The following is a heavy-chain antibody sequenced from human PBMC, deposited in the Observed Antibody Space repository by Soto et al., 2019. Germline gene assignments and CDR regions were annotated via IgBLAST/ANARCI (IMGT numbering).Heavy chain of an antibody. D-gene: IGHD3-3*01. CDR2: IHPNLGGT. Sequence: ASVKVSCKASGYTFTGYYIHWVGQAPGQGLEWMGWIHPNLGGTDDPQKFQGRVTLTRHTSVNTAYMELSNLTSDDTAIYYCARYRKSFWTGSPMDDYGMDVWGQGTTVTVSS. J-gene: IGHJ6*02. CDR1: GYTFTGYY. CDR3: ARYRKSFWTGSPMDDYGMDV. V-gene: IGHV1-2*02.